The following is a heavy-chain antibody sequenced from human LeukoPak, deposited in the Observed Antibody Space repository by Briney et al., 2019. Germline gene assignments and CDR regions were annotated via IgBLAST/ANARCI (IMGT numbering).Heavy chain of an antibody. J-gene: IGHJ4*02. V-gene: IGHV3-53*04. D-gene: IGHD4-11*01. CDR3: AKAPHDYRYYFDY. CDR2: IYSGGST. CDR1: GFTVSSNY. Sequence: PGGSLRLSCAASGFTVSSNYMSWVRQAPGKGLEWVSVIYSGGSTYYADSVKGRFTISRHNSKNTLYLQMNSLRAEDTAVYYCAKAPHDYRYYFDYWGQGTLVTVSS.